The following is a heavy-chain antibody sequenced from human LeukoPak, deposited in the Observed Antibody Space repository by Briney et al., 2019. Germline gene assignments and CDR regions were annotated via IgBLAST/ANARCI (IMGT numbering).Heavy chain of an antibody. CDR3: ARGAAGSCYFHGCYYYYMDV. CDR1: GYSFTSYW. CDR2: IYPGDSDT. D-gene: IGHD2-15*01. J-gene: IGHJ6*03. V-gene: IGHV5-51*01. Sequence: GESLKISCKGSGYSFTSYWIGWVRPMPGKGLGWMGIIYPGDSDTRYSPSFQGQVTISADKSISTAYLQWSSLKASDTAMYYCARGAAGSCYFHGCYYYYMDVWGKGTTVTVSS.